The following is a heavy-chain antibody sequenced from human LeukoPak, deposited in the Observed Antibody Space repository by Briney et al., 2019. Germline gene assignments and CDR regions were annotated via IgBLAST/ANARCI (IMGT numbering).Heavy chain of an antibody. V-gene: IGHV3-11*04. CDR3: ATSIAAAGTGFDN. D-gene: IGHD6-13*01. CDR1: GFTFSDYY. J-gene: IGHJ4*02. Sequence: GGSLRLSCAASGFTFSDYYMSWIRQAPGKGLEGVSYISSSGSTIYYADSVKGGFTISRDNEKDSLSAKINSLRPENTAVYYCATSIAAAGTGFDNWGQGTLVTVSS. CDR2: ISSSGSTI.